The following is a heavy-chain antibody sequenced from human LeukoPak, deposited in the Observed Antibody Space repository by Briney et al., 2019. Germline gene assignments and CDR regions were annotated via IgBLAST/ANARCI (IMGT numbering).Heavy chain of an antibody. D-gene: IGHD6-13*01. CDR1: GYTFTSYA. J-gene: IGHJ5*02. Sequence: ASVKVSCKASGYTFTSYAMHWVRQAPGQRLEWMGWINAGNGNTKFSQKFQGRVTITRDTSASTAYMELSSLRSEDTAVYYCARDRGIAAAGPPLGFDPWGQGTLVTVSS. CDR3: ARDRGIAAAGPPLGFDP. V-gene: IGHV1-3*01. CDR2: INAGNGNT.